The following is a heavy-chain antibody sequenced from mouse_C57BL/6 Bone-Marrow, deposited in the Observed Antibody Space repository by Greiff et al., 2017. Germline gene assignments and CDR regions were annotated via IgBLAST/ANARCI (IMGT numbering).Heavy chain of an antibody. J-gene: IGHJ2*01. V-gene: IGHV14-4*01. CDR3: TLITTVVATDY. CDR1: GFNIKDDY. D-gene: IGHD1-1*01. CDR2: LDPENGDT. Sequence: EVQLQQSGAELVRPGASVKLSCTASGFNIKDDYMHWVKQRPEQGLEWIGWLDPENGDTEYASKFQGKATITADTSSNTAYLQLSSLTSEDTAVYYCTLITTVVATDYWGQGTTLTVSS.